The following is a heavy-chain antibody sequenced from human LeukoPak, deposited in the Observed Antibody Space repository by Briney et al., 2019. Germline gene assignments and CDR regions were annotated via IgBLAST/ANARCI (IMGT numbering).Heavy chain of an antibody. J-gene: IGHJ6*03. Sequence: SQTLSLTCTVSGGSISSADYYWSWIRQPPGKGLEWIGYIYYSGSTYYNPSLKSRVIISVDTSKNQFSLKLSSVTAADTAVYYCARVHYCGGDCYLGDYYYYMDVWGKGTTVTVSS. D-gene: IGHD2-21*02. CDR1: GGSISSADYY. V-gene: IGHV4-30-4*01. CDR2: IYYSGST. CDR3: ARVHYCGGDCYLGDYYYYMDV.